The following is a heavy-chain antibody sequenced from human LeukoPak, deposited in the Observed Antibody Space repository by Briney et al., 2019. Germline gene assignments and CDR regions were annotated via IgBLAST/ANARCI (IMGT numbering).Heavy chain of an antibody. CDR3: AKDPTTLLWFGELLNLDY. D-gene: IGHD3-10*01. V-gene: IGHV3-23*01. J-gene: IGHJ4*02. Sequence: PGGSLRLSCAASGFTFSSYAMSWVRQAPGKGLEWVSAISGSGGSTYYADSVKGRFTISRDNSKNTLYLQMNSLRAEDTAVYYCAKDPTTLLWFGELLNLDYWGQGTLVTVSS. CDR1: GFTFSSYA. CDR2: ISGSGGST.